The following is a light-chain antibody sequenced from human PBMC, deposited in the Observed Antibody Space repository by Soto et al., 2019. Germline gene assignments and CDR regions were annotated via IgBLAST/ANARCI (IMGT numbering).Light chain of an antibody. CDR1: SSDVGKYDR. J-gene: IGLJ1*01. CDR2: EVI. V-gene: IGLV2-18*02. Sequence: QSVLTQPPSVSGSPGQSVTISCTGTSSDVGKYDRVSWYQQPPGTAPKLIIYEVINRPSGVPARFSGSKSGNTASLTISGLQAEDEADYYCSSYMSISRYVFGAGTKVTVL. CDR3: SSYMSISRYV.